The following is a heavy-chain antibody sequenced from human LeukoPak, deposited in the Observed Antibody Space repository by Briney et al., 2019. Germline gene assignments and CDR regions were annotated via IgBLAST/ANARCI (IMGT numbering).Heavy chain of an antibody. CDR3: ARYDYSNLDMAEYFQH. CDR1: GYPFTGYY. J-gene: IGHJ1*01. D-gene: IGHD4-11*01. Sequence: ASVKVSCKASGYPFTGYYMHWVRQAPGQGLEWMGWINPNSGGTNYAQKFQGRVTMTRDTSISTAYMELSRLRSDDTAVYYCARYDYSNLDMAEYFQHWGQGTLVTVSS. V-gene: IGHV1-2*02. CDR2: INPNSGGT.